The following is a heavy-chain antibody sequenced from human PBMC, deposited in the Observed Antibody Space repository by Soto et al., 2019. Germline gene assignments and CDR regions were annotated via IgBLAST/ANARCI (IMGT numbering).Heavy chain of an antibody. V-gene: IGHV3-9*01. J-gene: IGHJ4*02. CDR1: GFTFDYYA. Sequence: PGGSLRLSCAASGFTFDYYAMHGVRQAPGKGLEWVSGISWNSGSIGYADSVKGRFTISRDNAKDSLYLQMNSLRAEDTALYYCAKGSVQYYDSSGYCDYWGQGTLVTVSS. D-gene: IGHD3-22*01. CDR2: ISWNSGSI. CDR3: AKGSVQYYDSSGYCDY.